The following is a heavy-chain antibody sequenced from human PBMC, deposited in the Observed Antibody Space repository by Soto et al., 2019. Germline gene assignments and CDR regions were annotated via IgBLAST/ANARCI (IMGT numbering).Heavy chain of an antibody. J-gene: IGHJ3*02. CDR3: GKPMVRGVIWAFDI. V-gene: IGHV3-9*01. D-gene: IGHD3-10*01. CDR1: GFSFDDYA. Sequence: EVQLVESGGGLVQPGRSLRLSCAASGFSFDDYAMHWVRQAPGKGLEWVSGISWDSGSIGYADSVKGRFTISRDNAKNSLYLQMNSLRAEDTALYHCGKPMVRGVIWAFDIWGQGTTVTVSS. CDR2: ISWDSGSI.